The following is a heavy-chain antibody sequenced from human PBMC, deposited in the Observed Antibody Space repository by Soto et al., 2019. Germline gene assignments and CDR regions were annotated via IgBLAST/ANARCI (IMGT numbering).Heavy chain of an antibody. CDR1: GASISSDNR. CDR3: AKKVPAALRLYYFFGLDV. V-gene: IGHV4-4*02. J-gene: IGHJ6*02. CDR2: ISQSGTT. Sequence: QVQLQESGPGLVKPSGTLSLTCAVSGASISSDNRWTWVRQPPGEGLEWIGEISQSGTTKYNPSLASRGTISVDKSKNQFSLRLTSMTAADTAVYYCAKKVPAALRLYYFFGLDVWGQGTTVTVSS. D-gene: IGHD2-15*01.